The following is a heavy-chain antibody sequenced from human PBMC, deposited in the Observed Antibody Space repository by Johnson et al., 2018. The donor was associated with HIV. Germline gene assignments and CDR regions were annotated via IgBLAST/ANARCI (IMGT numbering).Heavy chain of an antibody. CDR2: INSDGSST. D-gene: IGHD1-26*01. V-gene: IGHV3-74*01. CDR1: GFTFSSYW. CDR3: ARDWTCELHRHAFDI. Sequence: MLLVESGGGLVQPGGSLRLSCAASGFTFSSYWMHWVRQAPGKGLVWVSRINSDGSSTSYADSVKGRFTIARDKSKNTLYIQMNSRRSEDTAVYYFARDWTCELHRHAFDILGQGTMVTVSS. J-gene: IGHJ3*02.